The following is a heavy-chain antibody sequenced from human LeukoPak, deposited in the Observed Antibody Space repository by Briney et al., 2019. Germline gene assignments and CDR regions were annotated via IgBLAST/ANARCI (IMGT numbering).Heavy chain of an antibody. CDR1: GGSISSGGYY. CDR3: AREWLLGFDY. Sequence: SETLSLTCTVSGGSISSGGYYWSWIRQHPGKGLEWIGYIYYSGSTYYNPSLKSRVTISVDTSKNQFSLKLSSVTAADTAVYYCAREWLLGFDYWGQGTLVTVSS. V-gene: IGHV4-31*03. CDR2: IYYSGST. D-gene: IGHD3-22*01. J-gene: IGHJ4*02.